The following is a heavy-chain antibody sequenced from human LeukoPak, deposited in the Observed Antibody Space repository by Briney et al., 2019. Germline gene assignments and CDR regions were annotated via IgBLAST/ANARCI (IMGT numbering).Heavy chain of an antibody. D-gene: IGHD6-13*01. J-gene: IGHJ4*02. Sequence: SGGSLRLSCAASGFTFSSYEMNWVRQAPGKGLEWVSYISSSGSTIYYADSVKGRFTISRDNAKNSLYLQMNSLRAEDTAVYYCAGDMRKSGSSWYSLFDYWGQGTLVTVSS. CDR2: ISSSGSTI. CDR3: AGDMRKSGSSWYSLFDY. CDR1: GFTFSSYE. V-gene: IGHV3-48*03.